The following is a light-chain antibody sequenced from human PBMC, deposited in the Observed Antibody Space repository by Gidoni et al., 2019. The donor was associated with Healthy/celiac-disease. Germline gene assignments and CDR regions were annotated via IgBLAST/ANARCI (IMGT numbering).Light chain of an antibody. J-gene: IGKJ4*01. V-gene: IGKV1-33*01. CDR3: QQYDNLPSLT. Sequence: DIQMTQSPSSLSASVGDRVTITCQASQDISNYLNWYQQKPGKAPKLLIYDASNLETGVPSRFSGSGSGTDFTFTISSLQPEDSATYYCQQYDNLPSLTFGGGTKVEIK. CDR1: QDISNY. CDR2: DAS.